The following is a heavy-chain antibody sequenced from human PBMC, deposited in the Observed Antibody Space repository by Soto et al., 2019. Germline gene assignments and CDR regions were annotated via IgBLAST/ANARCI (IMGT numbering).Heavy chain of an antibody. CDR2: INPNSGGT. D-gene: IGHD2-15*01. V-gene: IGHV1-2*02. J-gene: IGHJ3*02. CDR1: GYTFTGYY. Sequence: ASVKVSCKASGYTFTGYYMHWVRQAPGQGLEWMGWINPNSGGTNYAQKFQGRVTMTRDTSISTAYMELSRLRSDDTAVYYCARDAYCSGGSCYSNDAFDIWGQGTMVTVSS. CDR3: ARDAYCSGGSCYSNDAFDI.